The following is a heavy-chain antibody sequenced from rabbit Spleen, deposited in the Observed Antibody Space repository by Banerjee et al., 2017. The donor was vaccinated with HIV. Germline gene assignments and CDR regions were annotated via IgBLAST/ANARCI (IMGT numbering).Heavy chain of an antibody. CDR3: VRDLGYDDYSEKGYFNL. Sequence: QEQLVESGGGLVQPEGSLTLTCTASGFTISSSYYMCWVRQAPGKGLEWIGYIDPIFGRTYYASWVNGRFTISSHNAQNTLYLQLNSLTAADTATYFCVRDLGYDDYSEKGYFNLWGPGTLVTVS. V-gene: IGHV1S45*01. J-gene: IGHJ4*01. CDR1: GFTISSSYY. CDR2: IDPIFGRT. D-gene: IGHD2-1*01.